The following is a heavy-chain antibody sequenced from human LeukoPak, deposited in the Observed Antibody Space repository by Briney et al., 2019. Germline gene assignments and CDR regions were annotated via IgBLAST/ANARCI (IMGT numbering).Heavy chain of an antibody. D-gene: IGHD4-17*01. J-gene: IGHJ3*02. CDR3: ARGLATTGDAFDI. CDR1: GFTFSSYS. Sequence: KPGGTLRLSCPASGFTFSSYSMNWVRQAPGKGLEWVSSISSSSSCIYYADSVKGRFTISRDNAKNSLYLQMNSLRAEDTAVYYCARGLATTGDAFDIWGQGTMVTVSS. CDR2: ISSSSSCI. V-gene: IGHV3-21*01.